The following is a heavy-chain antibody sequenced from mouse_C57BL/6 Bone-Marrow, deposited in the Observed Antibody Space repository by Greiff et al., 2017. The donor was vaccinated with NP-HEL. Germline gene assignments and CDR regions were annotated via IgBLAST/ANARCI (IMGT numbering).Heavy chain of an antibody. J-gene: IGHJ3*01. CDR3: ARRGVLRWGDY. V-gene: IGHV1-64*01. D-gene: IGHD1-1*01. CDR1: GYTFTSYW. CDR2: IHPNSGST. Sequence: QVQLQQPGAELVKPGASVKLSCKASGYTFTSYWMHWVKQRPGQGLEWIGMIHPNSGSTNYNEKFKSKATLTVDKSSSTAYMQLSSLTSEDSAVDYCARRGVLRWGDYWGQGTRVTVSA.